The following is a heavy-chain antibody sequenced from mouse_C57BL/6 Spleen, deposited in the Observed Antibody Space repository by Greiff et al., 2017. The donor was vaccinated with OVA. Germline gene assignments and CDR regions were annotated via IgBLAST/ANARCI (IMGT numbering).Heavy chain of an antibody. CDR2: IYPSDSET. CDR1: GYTFTSYW. Sequence: QVQLKQPGAELVRPGSSVKLSCKASGYTFTSYWMDWVKQRPGQGLEWIGNIYPSDSETHYNQKFKDKATLTVDKSSSTAYMQLSSLTSEDSAVYYCARNNGYFDVWGTGTTVTVSS. V-gene: IGHV1-61*01. J-gene: IGHJ1*03. CDR3: ARNNGYFDV.